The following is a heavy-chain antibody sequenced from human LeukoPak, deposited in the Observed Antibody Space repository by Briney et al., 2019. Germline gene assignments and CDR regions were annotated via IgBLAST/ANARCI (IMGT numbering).Heavy chain of an antibody. CDR1: GYTFTGYY. J-gene: IGHJ4*02. V-gene: IGHV1-2*02. Sequence: ASVKISCKASGYTFTGYYMHWVRQAPGQGLEWMGWVNPNSGGTNYAQKFQGGVTMTRDTSINTAYMELSRLRSDDTAVYFCARRPGECSINSCYYAYWGQGTLVTVSS. CDR2: VNPNSGGT. CDR3: ARRPGECSINSCYYAY. D-gene: IGHD2-2*01.